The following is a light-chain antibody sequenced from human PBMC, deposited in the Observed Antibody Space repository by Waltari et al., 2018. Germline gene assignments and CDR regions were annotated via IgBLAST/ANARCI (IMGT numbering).Light chain of an antibody. V-gene: IGLV2-14*03. CDR2: DVS. J-gene: IGLJ2*01. CDR1: SSDVGGYTY. Sequence: QSALPQPASVSGSPGPSLTISCPGTSSDVGGYTYVSWFPQPPGNAPKLMIYDVSNRPSGVSNRFSGSKSGNTASLTISGLQAEDEADYYCSSYTSSSTPLVFGGGTKLTVL. CDR3: SSYTSSSTPLV.